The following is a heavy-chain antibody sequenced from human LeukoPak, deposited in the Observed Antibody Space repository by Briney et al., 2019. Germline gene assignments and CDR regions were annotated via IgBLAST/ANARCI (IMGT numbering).Heavy chain of an antibody. CDR1: GLTFRSYG. V-gene: IGHV3-30*03. CDR2: ISYDGSNK. D-gene: IGHD1-1*01. CDR3: ASHRGDYATGYFDY. J-gene: IGHJ4*02. Sequence: PGGSLRLSCAVPGLTFRSYGMHWVRQAPGKGLEWVAIISYDGSNKYYADSVKGRFTISKDSSHNTLYLQMNSLRAEDTAVYFCASHRGDYATGYFDYWGQGTLVTVSS.